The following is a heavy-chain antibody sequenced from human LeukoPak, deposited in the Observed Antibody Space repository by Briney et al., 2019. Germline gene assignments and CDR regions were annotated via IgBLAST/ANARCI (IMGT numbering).Heavy chain of an antibody. D-gene: IGHD1-20*01. J-gene: IGHJ4*02. Sequence: GGSLRLSCAASGFTFSSYAMHWVRQAPGKGLEWVAVISYDGSNKYYADSVKGRFTISRDNSKNTLYLQMNSLRAEDTAVYYCARDPYNWNDVYFDHWGQGTLVTVSS. CDR2: ISYDGSNK. CDR3: ARDPYNWNDVYFDH. V-gene: IGHV3-30-3*01. CDR1: GFTFSSYA.